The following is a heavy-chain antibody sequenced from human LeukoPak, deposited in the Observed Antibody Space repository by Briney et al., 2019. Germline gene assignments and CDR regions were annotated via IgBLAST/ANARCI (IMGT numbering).Heavy chain of an antibody. CDR3: ARLIAAAGTVFGDAFDI. D-gene: IGHD6-13*01. CDR1: GYSISSGYY. CDR2: IYHSGST. V-gene: IGHV4-38-2*02. Sequence: PSESLSLTCTVSGYSISSGYYWGWIRQPPGKGLEWIGSIYHSGSTYYNPSLKSRVTISVDTSKNQFSLKLSSVTAADTAVYYCARLIAAAGTVFGDAFDIWGQGTMVTVSS. J-gene: IGHJ3*02.